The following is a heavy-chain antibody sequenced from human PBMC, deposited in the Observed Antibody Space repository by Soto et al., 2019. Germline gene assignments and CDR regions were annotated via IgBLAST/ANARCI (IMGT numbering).Heavy chain of an antibody. V-gene: IGHV1-8*01. CDR1: GYTFTSYD. CDR2: MNPNSGNT. Sequence: ASVKVSCKASGYTFTSYDINWVRQATGQGLEWMGWMNPNSGNTGYAQKFQGRVTMTRNTSISTAYMELSSLRYEDTAVYYCARERSAAGTGWFDPWGQGTLVTVSS. CDR3: ARERSAAGTGWFDP. J-gene: IGHJ5*02. D-gene: IGHD6-13*01.